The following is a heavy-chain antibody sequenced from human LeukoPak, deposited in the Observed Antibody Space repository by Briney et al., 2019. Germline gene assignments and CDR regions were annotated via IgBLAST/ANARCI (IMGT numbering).Heavy chain of an antibody. CDR1: GFTFSNYA. CDR3: AKGRGYCTGGSCYFDY. CDR2: ISGSDGST. Sequence: GGSLRLSCTASGFTFSNYAMSWVRQAPGKGLEWVSTISGSDGSTYYADSVKGRFTISRDNSKNTLYLQMNSLRVEDTAIYYCAKGRGYCTGGSCYFDYWGQGTLVTASS. V-gene: IGHV3-23*01. J-gene: IGHJ4*02. D-gene: IGHD2-15*01.